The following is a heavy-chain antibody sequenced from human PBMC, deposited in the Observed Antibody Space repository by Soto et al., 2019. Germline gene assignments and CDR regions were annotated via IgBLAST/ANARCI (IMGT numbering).Heavy chain of an antibody. Sequence: QLQLQESGPGLVKPSETLSLTCSVSGGSISSSSYFWGWIRQPPGKGLEWIGSIYYSGSTYYNPSLNSAVTVSVDTSKNHFALKLSSVTAADTAVYYCARHPSDFWFDPWGQGTLVTVSS. J-gene: IGHJ5*02. CDR2: IYYSGST. V-gene: IGHV4-39*01. CDR1: GGSISSSSYF. CDR3: ARHPSDFWFDP. D-gene: IGHD2-21*02.